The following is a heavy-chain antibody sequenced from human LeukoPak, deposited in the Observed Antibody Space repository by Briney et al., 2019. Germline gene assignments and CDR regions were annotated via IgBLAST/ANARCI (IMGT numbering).Heavy chain of an antibody. CDR3: ARESDYDILINHEAFDI. J-gene: IGHJ3*02. V-gene: IGHV1-2*02. D-gene: IGHD3-9*01. CDR1: GYTFTGYY. Sequence: GASVKVSCKASGYTFTGYYMHWVRQAPGQGLEWMGWINPNSGGTNYAQKFQGRVTMTRGTSMSTACMELSRLRSDDTAVYYCARESDYDILINHEAFDIWGQGTMVTVSS. CDR2: INPNSGGT.